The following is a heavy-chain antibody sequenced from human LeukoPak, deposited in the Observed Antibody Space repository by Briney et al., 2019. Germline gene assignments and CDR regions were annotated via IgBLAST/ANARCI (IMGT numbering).Heavy chain of an antibody. CDR1: GYRFSCYW. CDR2: IYPGDSDT. CDR3: ARLLDSSRFDY. J-gene: IGHJ4*02. V-gene: IGHV5-51*01. D-gene: IGHD3-22*01. Sequence: GESLKISCHGSGYRFSCYWIAWVRQMPGKGLEWMGIIYPGDSDTRYSPPFQGQVTISADKSISAAYLQWSSLKASDTAIYYCARLLDSSRFDYWGQGSLVTVSS.